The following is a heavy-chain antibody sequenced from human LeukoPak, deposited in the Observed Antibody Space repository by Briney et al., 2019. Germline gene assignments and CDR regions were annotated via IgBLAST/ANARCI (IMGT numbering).Heavy chain of an antibody. CDR1: GGSISSHY. Sequence: SETLSLTCTVSGGSISSHYWSWIRQPPGKGLEWIGYIYYSGSTNYNPSLKSRVTISVDTSKNQFSLKLSSVTAADTAVYYCARDAYSSGWYHFDYWGQGALVTVSS. V-gene: IGHV4-59*11. CDR2: IYYSGST. D-gene: IGHD6-19*01. J-gene: IGHJ4*02. CDR3: ARDAYSSGWYHFDY.